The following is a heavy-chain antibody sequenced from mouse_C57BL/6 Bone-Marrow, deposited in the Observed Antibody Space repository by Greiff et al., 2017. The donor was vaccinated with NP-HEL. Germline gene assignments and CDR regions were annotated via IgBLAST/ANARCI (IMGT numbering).Heavy chain of an antibody. CDR2: IYPGDGDT. V-gene: IGHV1-82*01. D-gene: IGHD1-1*01. CDR3: ARERVLRFLYYFDY. Sequence: QVQLQQSGPELVKPGASVKISCKASGYAFSSSWMNWVKQRPGKGLEWIGRIYPGDGDTNYNGKFKGKATLTADKSSSTAYMQLSSLTSEDSAVYFCARERVLRFLYYFDYWGQGTTLTVSS. J-gene: IGHJ2*01. CDR1: GYAFSSSW.